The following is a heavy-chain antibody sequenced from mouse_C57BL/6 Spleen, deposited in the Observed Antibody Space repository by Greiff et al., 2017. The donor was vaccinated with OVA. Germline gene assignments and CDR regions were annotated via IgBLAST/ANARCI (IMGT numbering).Heavy chain of an antibody. V-gene: IGHV1-39*01. CDR2: INPTYGTT. J-gene: IGHJ3*01. D-gene: IGHD1-1*01. CDR3: ATTYLAFAD. Sequence: EVQLQQSGPELVKPGASVKISCKASGYSFTDYNMNWVKQSHGKSLDWIGVINPTYGTTSYNQKFKGKATLTVDQSSSTAYVQLNSLTAEDSAVYYCATTYLAFADWGQGTLVTVSA. CDR1: GYSFTDYN.